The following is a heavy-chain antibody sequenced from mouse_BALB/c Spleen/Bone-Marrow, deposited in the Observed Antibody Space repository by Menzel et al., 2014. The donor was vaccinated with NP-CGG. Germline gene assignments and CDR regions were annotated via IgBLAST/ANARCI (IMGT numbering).Heavy chain of an antibody. D-gene: IGHD2-14*01. CDR3: AKGGNYRYDFDY. V-gene: IGHV1-14*01. CDR2: INPYNDGT. J-gene: IGHJ2*01. CDR1: GYTFTSYV. Sequence: VQLKQSGPAPVKPGGSVKMFCKASGYTFTSYVMHWVKQKPGEGPEWSGYINPYNDGTKYNEKFKGMATLTSDRSSSTAYMELSSLTSEDSAVYYCAKGGNYRYDFDYWGQGTTLTVSS.